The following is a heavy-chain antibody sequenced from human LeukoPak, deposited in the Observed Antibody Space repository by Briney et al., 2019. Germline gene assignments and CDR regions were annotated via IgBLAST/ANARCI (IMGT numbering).Heavy chain of an antibody. V-gene: IGHV3-30-3*01. CDR2: ISYDGSNK. CDR3: ASVLGTTNPFDY. D-gene: IGHD1-26*01. J-gene: IGHJ4*02. Sequence: GGSLRLSCAASGFTFSNYAIHWVRQAPGKGLEWVAVISYDGSNKYYADSVKGRFTISRDNSKNTLYLQMNSLRAEDTAVYYCASVLGTTNPFDYWGQGTLVTVSS. CDR1: GFTFSNYA.